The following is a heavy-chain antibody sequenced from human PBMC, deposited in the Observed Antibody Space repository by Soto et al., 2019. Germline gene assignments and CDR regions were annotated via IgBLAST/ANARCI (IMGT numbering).Heavy chain of an antibody. CDR2: INPSGST. CDR1: GGSFSGYY. V-gene: IGHV4-34*01. J-gene: IGHJ3*02. CDR3: ARLREALVRYWSGGSCSTRGCDI. D-gene: IGHD2-15*01. Sequence: QVQLQQWGAGLLKPSETLSLTCAVYGGSFSGYYWSWLRQPPGKGLEWIGEINPSGSTNYNPSLKSRVTISGDTSKNQFALKPSPVTAADTAVYYSARLREALVRYWSGGSCSTRGCDIWGQGTMVTVSS.